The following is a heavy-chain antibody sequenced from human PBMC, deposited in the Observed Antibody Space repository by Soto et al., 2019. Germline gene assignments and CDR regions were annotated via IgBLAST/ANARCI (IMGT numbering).Heavy chain of an antibody. V-gene: IGHV3-30-3*01. CDR1: GFTFSSYA. J-gene: IGHJ5*02. D-gene: IGHD3-10*01. CDR3: ARDLLPQSITMGFDP. CDR2: ISYDGSNK. Sequence: QVQLVESGGGVVQPGRSLRLSCAASGFTFSSYAMHWVRQAPGKGLEWVEVISYDGSNKYYADSVKGRFTISRDNYKNTLYMQMNSLRAEDTDVYYCARDLLPQSITMGFDPWGQGTLVTVSS.